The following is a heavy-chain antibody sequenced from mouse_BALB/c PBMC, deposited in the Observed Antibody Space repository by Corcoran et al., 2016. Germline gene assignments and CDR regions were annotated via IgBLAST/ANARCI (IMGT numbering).Heavy chain of an antibody. CDR2: ISSSSSTI. D-gene: IGHD3-3*01. Sequence: EVQLVESGGGLVQPGGSLRLSCAASGFTFSSYSMNWVRQAPGKGLEWVSYISSSSSTIYYADSVKGRFTISRDNAKNSLYLQMNSLRDEDTAVYYCARDGLVQLWPEKPFDYWGQGTLVTVSS. V-gene: IGHV5-17*01. J-gene: IGHJ4*01. CDR1: GFTFSSYS. CDR3: ARDGLVQLWPEKPFDY.